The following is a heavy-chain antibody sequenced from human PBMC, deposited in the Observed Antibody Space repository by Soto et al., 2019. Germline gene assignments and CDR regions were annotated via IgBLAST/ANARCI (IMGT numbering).Heavy chain of an antibody. D-gene: IGHD3-22*01. CDR2: IYHSGDT. Sequence: TLSLTCSVSVDSMSSTAYYWSWIRQHPGKGLEWIAYIYHSGDTHYNPSLRSRITISVDTSKNQFSLKLTSVTDADTAVYYCASTYSGYLDKWGQGTPVTVSS. V-gene: IGHV4-31*03. CDR1: VDSMSSTAYY. J-gene: IGHJ4*02. CDR3: ASTYSGYLDK.